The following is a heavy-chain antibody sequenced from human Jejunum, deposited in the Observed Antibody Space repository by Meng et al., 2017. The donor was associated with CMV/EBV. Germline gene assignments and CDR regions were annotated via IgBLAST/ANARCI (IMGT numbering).Heavy chain of an antibody. Sequence: FSFTTFARSWVRQAPGKGLEWVSTISHSGDTTHYAGSVKGRFTISRDNSDNILYLQMNSLRADDTALYYCAKDPDSYMSTLGTTFDSWGQGSLVTVSS. CDR2: ISHSGDTT. CDR1: FSFTTFA. D-gene: IGHD2-2*01. V-gene: IGHV3-23*01. J-gene: IGHJ4*02. CDR3: AKDPDSYMSTLGTTFDS.